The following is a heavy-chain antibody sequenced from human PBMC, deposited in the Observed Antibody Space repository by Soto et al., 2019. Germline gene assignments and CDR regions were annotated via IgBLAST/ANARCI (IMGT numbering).Heavy chain of an antibody. CDR3: AREPDEHDYGDTYYGMDV. Sequence: SETLSLTCTVSGGSVSSGSYYWSWIRQPPGKGLEWIGYIYYSGSTNYNPSLKSRVTISVDTSKNQFSLKLSSVTAADTAVYYCAREPDEHDYGDTYYGMDVWGQGTTVTVSS. J-gene: IGHJ6*02. CDR1: GGSVSSGSYY. CDR2: IYYSGST. V-gene: IGHV4-61*01. D-gene: IGHD4-17*01.